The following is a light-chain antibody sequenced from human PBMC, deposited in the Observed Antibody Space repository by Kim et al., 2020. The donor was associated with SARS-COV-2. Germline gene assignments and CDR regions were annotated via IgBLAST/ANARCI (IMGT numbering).Light chain of an antibody. CDR3: NSRDSSGDHVV. CDR2: GKY. Sequence: WGQTVRPTCQGDSLRNDYATWYQQRPGQAPVLVLYGKYNRPSGIPDRFSGSASGNTASLTITGAQAEDEADYYCNSRDSSGDHVVFGGGTQLTVL. V-gene: IGLV3-19*01. J-gene: IGLJ3*02. CDR1: SLRNDY.